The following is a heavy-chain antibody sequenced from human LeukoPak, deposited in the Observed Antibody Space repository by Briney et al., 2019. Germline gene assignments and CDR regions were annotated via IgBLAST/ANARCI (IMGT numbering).Heavy chain of an antibody. D-gene: IGHD7-27*01. CDR1: GGSISSSSYY. J-gene: IGHJ5*02. CDR2: IYYSGST. CDR3: ARHGALGIRNWFDP. Sequence: SETLSLTCTVSGGSISSSSYYWGWIRQPPGKGLEWIGSIYYSGSTYYIPSLKSRVTISVDTSKNQFSLKLSSVTAADTAVYYCARHGALGIRNWFDPWGQGTLVTVSS. V-gene: IGHV4-39*01.